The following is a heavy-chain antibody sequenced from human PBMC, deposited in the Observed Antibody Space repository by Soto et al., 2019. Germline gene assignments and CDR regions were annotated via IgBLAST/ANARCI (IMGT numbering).Heavy chain of an antibody. Sequence: QVQLVQSGAEVKKPGASVKVSCKASGYTFTSCGISWVRQAPGQGLEWMGWISAYNGNTNYAQKLSGRVSMATATSTSRGYVELMSLRSGDMPVYYCAREAEGYGSGSYPYWGQGTLVTVSS. J-gene: IGHJ4*02. D-gene: IGHD3-10*01. CDR1: GYTFTSCG. V-gene: IGHV1-18*03. CDR2: ISAYNGNT. CDR3: AREAEGYGSGSYPY.